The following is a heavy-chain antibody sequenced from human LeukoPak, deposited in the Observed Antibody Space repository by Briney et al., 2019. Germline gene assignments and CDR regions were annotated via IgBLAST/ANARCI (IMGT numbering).Heavy chain of an antibody. CDR3: GKEQRIRHCSEGVCMEGYYFDY. D-gene: IGHD2-8*01. Sequence: GGSLRLSCTGSGFNFNMFAMNWVRQAPGQGLEWVSGLSRGGGTTNYADSVKGRFTISRDKSKNMVFLQMNSLRPEDTAVYYCGKEQRIRHCSEGVCMEGYYFDYWGQGSLVTVSS. CDR2: LSRGGGTT. J-gene: IGHJ4*02. V-gene: IGHV3-23*01. CDR1: GFNFNMFA.